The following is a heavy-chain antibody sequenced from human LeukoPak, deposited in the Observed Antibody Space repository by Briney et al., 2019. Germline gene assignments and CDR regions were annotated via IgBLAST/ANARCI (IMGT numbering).Heavy chain of an antibody. V-gene: IGHV1-69*05. J-gene: IGHJ3*02. CDR2: IIPIFGTA. Sequence: SVKVSCKASGYTFTSYYMQWVRQAPGQGLEWMGGIIPIFGTANYAQKFQGRVTITTDESTSTAYMELSSLRSEDTAVYYCARGVPGVAATRGKSAAFDIWGQGTMVTVSS. D-gene: IGHD2-15*01. CDR1: GYTFTSYY. CDR3: ARGVPGVAATRGKSAAFDI.